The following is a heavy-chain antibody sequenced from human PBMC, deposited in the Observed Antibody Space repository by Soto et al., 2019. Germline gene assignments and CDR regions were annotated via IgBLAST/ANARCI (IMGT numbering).Heavy chain of an antibody. CDR2: ISSSSSTI. Sequence: PGGSVRLSCAASGFTFSDYDMNWVRQAPGKGLEWISYISSSSSTIYYADSVKGRFTISRDNAENSLFLQMNSLRDEDTAVYYCAKDIVKYTYGACDYWGQGALVTVSS. CDR1: GFTFSDYD. V-gene: IGHV3-48*02. J-gene: IGHJ4*02. D-gene: IGHD5-18*01. CDR3: AKDIVKYTYGACDY.